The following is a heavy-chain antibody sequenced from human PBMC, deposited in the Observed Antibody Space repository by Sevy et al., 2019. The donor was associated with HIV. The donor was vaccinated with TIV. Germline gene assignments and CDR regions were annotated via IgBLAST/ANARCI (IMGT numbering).Heavy chain of an antibody. CDR2: IKQDGSEK. V-gene: IGHV3-7*01. Sequence: GGSLRLSCAASGFTFSSYRMSWVRQAPGKGLEWVANIKQDGSEKYYVHSVKGRFTISRDNAKNSLYLQMNSLRAEDTAVYYCARDLYGSGHFDYWGQGTLVTVSS. D-gene: IGHD3-10*01. CDR3: ARDLYGSGHFDY. CDR1: GFTFSSYR. J-gene: IGHJ4*02.